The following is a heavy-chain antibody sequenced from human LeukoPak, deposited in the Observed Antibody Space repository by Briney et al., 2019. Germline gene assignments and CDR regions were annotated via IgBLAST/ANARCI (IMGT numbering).Heavy chain of an antibody. Sequence: PGGSLRLSCAAPGFTFSSYSMNWVRQAPGKGLEWVSYISSSGSTIYYADSVKGRFTISRDNAKNSLYLQMNSLRAEDTAVYYCWILPNQLWPYDYWGQGTLVTVSS. V-gene: IGHV3-48*04. CDR2: ISSSGSTI. CDR3: WILPNQLWPYDY. J-gene: IGHJ4*02. CDR1: GFTFSSYS. D-gene: IGHD3-10*01.